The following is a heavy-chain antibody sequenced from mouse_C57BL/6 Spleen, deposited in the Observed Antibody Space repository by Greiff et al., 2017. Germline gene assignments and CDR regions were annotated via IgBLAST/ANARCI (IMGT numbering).Heavy chain of an antibody. CDR1: GYAFSSYW. V-gene: IGHV1-80*01. CDR2: IYPGDGDT. CDR3: ARSPPLLPRGFAY. J-gene: IGHJ3*01. Sequence: QVQLKESGAELVKPGASVKISCKASGYAFSSYWMNWVKQRPGKGLEGIGQIYPGDGDTNYNGKFKGKATLTADKSSSTAYMQLSSLTSEDSAVYFCARSPPLLPRGFAYWGQGTLVTVSA. D-gene: IGHD2-1*01.